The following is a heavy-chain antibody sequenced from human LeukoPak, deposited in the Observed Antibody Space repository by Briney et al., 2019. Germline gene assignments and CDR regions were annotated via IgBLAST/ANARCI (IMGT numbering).Heavy chain of an antibody. J-gene: IGHJ4*02. D-gene: IGHD5-18*01. CDR3: ARHYSYGLSSFDY. CDR2: IKHDGSEK. CDR1: GFTFSNYW. V-gene: IGHV3-7*03. Sequence: GGSLRLSCAASGFTFSNYWMSWVRQAPGKGLEWVANIKHDGSEKFYVDSVEGRFTISRDNSKNTLYLQMNSLRAEDTAVYYCARHYSYGLSSFDYWGQGTLVTVSS.